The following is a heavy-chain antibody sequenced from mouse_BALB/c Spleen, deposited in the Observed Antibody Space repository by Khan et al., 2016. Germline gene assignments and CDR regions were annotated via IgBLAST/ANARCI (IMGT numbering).Heavy chain of an antibody. Sequence: QVQLQQSGAELMKPGASVKISCKATGYTFSSYWIEWVKQRPGHGLEWIGEILPGSGSTNYNEKFKGKATFTADTSSNTAYMQLSSLTSEDSAVYYCARATGRGSWFAYWGQGTLVTFSA. CDR3: ARATGRGSWFAY. CDR1: GYTFSSYW. J-gene: IGHJ3*01. D-gene: IGHD4-1*02. CDR2: ILPGSGST. V-gene: IGHV1-9*01.